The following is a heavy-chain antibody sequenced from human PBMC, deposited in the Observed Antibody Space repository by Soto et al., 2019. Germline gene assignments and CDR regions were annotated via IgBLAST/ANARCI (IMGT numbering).Heavy chain of an antibody. V-gene: IGHV3-30-3*01. Sequence: GGSLRLSCAASGFTFSSYAMHWVRQAPGKGLEWVAVISYDGSNKYYADSVKGRFTISRDNSKNTLYLQMNSLRAEDTAVYYCARERFDPWGQGTLVTVSS. CDR3: ARERFDP. J-gene: IGHJ5*02. CDR2: ISYDGSNK. CDR1: GFTFSSYA.